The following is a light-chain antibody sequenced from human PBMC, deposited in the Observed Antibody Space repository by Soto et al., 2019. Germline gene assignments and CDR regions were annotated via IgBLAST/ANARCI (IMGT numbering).Light chain of an antibody. J-gene: IGLJ2*01. V-gene: IGLV6-57*04. CDR3: QSYDTSSPVV. CDR2: EDN. Sequence: NFMLTQPHSVSESPGKTVTISCTRSSGSIASSYVHWYQQRPGSVPTTLIYEDNERPSGIPGRFSGSIDSSSNSASLTISGLWTEDDADYYCQSYDTSSPVVFGGGTKLTVL. CDR1: SGSIASSY.